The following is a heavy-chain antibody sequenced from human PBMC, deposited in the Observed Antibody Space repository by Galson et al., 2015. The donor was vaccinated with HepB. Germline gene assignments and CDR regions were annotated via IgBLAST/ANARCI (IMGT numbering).Heavy chain of an antibody. CDR1: GYTFTSYA. J-gene: IGHJ4*02. D-gene: IGHD2-15*01. V-gene: IGHV1-3*01. Sequence: SVKVSCKASGYTFTSYAMHWVRQAPGQRLEWMGWINAGNGNTKYSQKFQGRVTITRDTSASTAYMELSSLRSEDTAVYYCARRGVVAATHFDYWGQGTLVTVSS. CDR2: INAGNGNT. CDR3: ARRGVVAATHFDY.